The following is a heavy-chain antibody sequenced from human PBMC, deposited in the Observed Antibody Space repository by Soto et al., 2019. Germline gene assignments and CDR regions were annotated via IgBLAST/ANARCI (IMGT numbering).Heavy chain of an antibody. V-gene: IGHV4-59*08. Sequence: SETLSLTCAVSGDSISSYYCMWIRQPPGKGLESIGYLYYGRSANYNPSLKSRVTISVDTSKNQFSLKLSSVTAADTAVYYCARGPGLGIAARRVVDYWGQGTLVTVSS. CDR3: ARGPGLGIAARRVVDY. J-gene: IGHJ4*02. CDR2: LYYGRSA. D-gene: IGHD6-6*01. CDR1: GDSISSYY.